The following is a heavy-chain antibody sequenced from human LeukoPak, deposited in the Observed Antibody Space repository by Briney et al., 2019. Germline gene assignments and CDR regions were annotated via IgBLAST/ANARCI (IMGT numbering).Heavy chain of an antibody. CDR2: ISWNSGSI. Sequence: PGRSLRLSCAASGFTFDDYAMHWVRQAPGRGLEWVSGISWNSGSIGYADSVKGRFTISRDNAKNSLYLQMNSLRAEDMALYYCAKASGGYYWEPNWFDPWGQGTLVTVSS. CDR3: AKASGGYYWEPNWFDP. CDR1: GFTFDDYA. D-gene: IGHD3-3*01. J-gene: IGHJ5*02. V-gene: IGHV3-9*03.